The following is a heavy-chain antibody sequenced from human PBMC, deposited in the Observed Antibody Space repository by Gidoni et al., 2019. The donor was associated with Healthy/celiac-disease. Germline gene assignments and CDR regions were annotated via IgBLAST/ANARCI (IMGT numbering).Heavy chain of an antibody. D-gene: IGHD3-10*01. CDR3: ARHGGLPQWFGELSDWFDP. J-gene: IGHJ5*02. Sequence: QLQLQESGPGLVKPSETLSLTCTVSGGSISSSSYYWAWIRQPPGKGLEWIGSIYYSGSTYYNPSLKSRVTISVDTSKNQFSLKLSSVTAADTAVYYCARHGGLPQWFGELSDWFDPWGQGTLVTVSS. CDR1: GGSISSSSYY. CDR2: IYYSGST. V-gene: IGHV4-39*01.